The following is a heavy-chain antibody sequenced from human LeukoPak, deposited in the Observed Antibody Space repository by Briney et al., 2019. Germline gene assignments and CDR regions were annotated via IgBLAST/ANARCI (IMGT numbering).Heavy chain of an antibody. J-gene: IGHJ4*02. V-gene: IGHV3-23*01. CDR2: MSSSGDST. D-gene: IGHD3-16*02. CDR1: GFSFTKYA. Sequence: GGSLRLSCAASGFSFTKYAMSWVRQAPGKGLEWVSGMSSSGDSTDYADSVKGRFTISRDNSMNTLYLQMDSLRVEDTAVFCAKVSFDGGVIPYFDSWGQGTVVTVSS. CDR3: AKVSFDGGVIPYFDS.